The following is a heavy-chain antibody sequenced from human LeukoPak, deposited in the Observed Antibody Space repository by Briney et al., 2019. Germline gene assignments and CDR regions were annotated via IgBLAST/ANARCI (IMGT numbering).Heavy chain of an antibody. CDR2: VKQDGTEK. V-gene: IGHV3-7*01. CDR3: ASAGGTSWADY. CDR1: GFTFSNYW. Sequence: GGSLRLSCAASGFTFSNYWMTWVRQAPGKGLEWVANVKQDGTEKYYVDSVKGRFTISRDNVKNSLYLQMNSLRVEDTAVYYCASAGGTSWADYWGQGTLVTVSS. D-gene: IGHD6-13*01. J-gene: IGHJ4*02.